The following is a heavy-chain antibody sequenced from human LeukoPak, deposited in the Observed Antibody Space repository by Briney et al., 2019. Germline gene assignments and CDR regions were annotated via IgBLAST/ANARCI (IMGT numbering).Heavy chain of an antibody. CDR1: GFTVSSNY. D-gene: IGHD3-22*01. V-gene: IGHV3-53*05. CDR2: IYSGGST. Sequence: TGGSLRLSCAASGFTVSSNYVSWVRQAPGKGLEWVSVIYSGGSTYYADSVKGRFTISRDNSKNTLYLQMNSLRAEDTAVYYCARDSGRGYYYDSSGYYTDAFDIWGQGTMVTVSS. CDR3: ARDSGRGYYYDSSGYYTDAFDI. J-gene: IGHJ3*02.